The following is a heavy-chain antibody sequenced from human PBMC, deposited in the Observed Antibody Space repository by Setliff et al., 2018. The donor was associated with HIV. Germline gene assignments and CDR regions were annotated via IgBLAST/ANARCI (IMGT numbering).Heavy chain of an antibody. CDR3: ARQTWEYYDTLTGYYRSPKNFDS. D-gene: IGHD3-9*01. CDR1: GGSINRSNYY. CDR2: ISHTGST. Sequence: SETLSLTCTVSGGSINRSNYYWGWIRQPPGKGLEWIGTISHTGSTYYDPSLKSRVTISLDTSKNQFFLKLSSVTAPDTAIYYCARQTWEYYDTLTGYYRSPKNFDSWGQGTLVTVSS. V-gene: IGHV4-39*01. J-gene: IGHJ4*02.